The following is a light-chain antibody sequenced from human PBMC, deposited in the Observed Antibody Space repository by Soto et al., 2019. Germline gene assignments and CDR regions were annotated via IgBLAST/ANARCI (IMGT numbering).Light chain of an antibody. V-gene: IGKV1-5*03. Sequence: PSTLSASVGDRVTITCRASQSISSWLAWYQQKPGKAPKLLIYKASSLESGVPSRFSGSGSGTEFTLTISSLQPDDFATYYCQQYNSFPLTFGGGTKVDIK. CDR3: QQYNSFPLT. CDR1: QSISSW. J-gene: IGKJ4*01. CDR2: KAS.